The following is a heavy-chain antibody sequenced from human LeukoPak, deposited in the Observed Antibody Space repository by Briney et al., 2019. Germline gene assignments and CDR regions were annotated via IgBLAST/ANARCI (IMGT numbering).Heavy chain of an antibody. CDR1: GDSVSHTTTA. CDR2: TYYTSKWIT. CDR3: ARGYWAYGMDV. Sequence: SQTLSLTCAISGDSVSHTTTAWNCIRQSPSGGLEWLGRTYYTSKWITDYAVSAKGRITVNPNTSNNQFTLQLNSVTPEDTAVYYCARGYWAYGMDVWGPGTTVTVSS. V-gene: IGHV6-1*01. D-gene: IGHD6-13*01. J-gene: IGHJ6*02.